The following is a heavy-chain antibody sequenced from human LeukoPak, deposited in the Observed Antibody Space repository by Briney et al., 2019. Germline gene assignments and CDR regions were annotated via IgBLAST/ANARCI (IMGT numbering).Heavy chain of an antibody. J-gene: IGHJ4*02. Sequence: SETLSLTCTVSGVSISSSSFFWAWLRQPPGKGLEWIVTIYYSGSTYYHPSLKSRVTISVDTSQNQFSLRLSSVTAADTAVYYCARQYCTSGSCPDYFDYWGQGTLVTVSS. CDR3: ARQYCTSGSCPDYFDY. CDR2: IYYSGST. D-gene: IGHD2-15*01. CDR1: GVSISSSSFF. V-gene: IGHV4-39*01.